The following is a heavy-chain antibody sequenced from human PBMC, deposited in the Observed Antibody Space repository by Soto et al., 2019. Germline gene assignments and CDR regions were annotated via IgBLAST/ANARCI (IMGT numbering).Heavy chain of an antibody. V-gene: IGHV1-69*02. CDR1: GGTFSSYT. J-gene: IGHJ5*02. CDR2: IIPILGIA. D-gene: IGHD1-7*01. CDR3: ARAEITGTTVFDP. Sequence: QVQLVQSGAEVKKPGSSVMVSCKASGGTFSSYTISWVRQAPGQGLEWMGRIIPILGIANYAQKFQGRVTITADKSTSTAYMELSSLRSEDTAVYYCARAEITGTTVFDPWGQGTLVTVSS.